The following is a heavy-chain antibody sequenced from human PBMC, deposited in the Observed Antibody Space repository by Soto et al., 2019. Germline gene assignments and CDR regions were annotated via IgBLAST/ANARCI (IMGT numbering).Heavy chain of an antibody. V-gene: IGHV4-34*01. D-gene: IGHD1-26*01. CDR1: GGSFSGYY. J-gene: IGHJ4*02. CDR2: INHSGST. Sequence: SETLSLTCAVYGGSFSGYYWSWIRQPPGKGLEWIGEINHSGSTNYNPSLKSRVTISVDTSKNQFSLKLSSVTAADTAVYYCASERYRLRNNFDYWGQGTLVTVSS. CDR3: ASERYRLRNNFDY.